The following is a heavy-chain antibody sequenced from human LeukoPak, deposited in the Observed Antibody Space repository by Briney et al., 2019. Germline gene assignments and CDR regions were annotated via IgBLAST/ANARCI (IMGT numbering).Heavy chain of an antibody. Sequence: SETLSLTCTVSGGSISSYYWSWIRQPPGKGLEWIGYIYYSGSTNYNPSLKSRVTISVDTSKNQFSLKLSSVTAADTAVYYCARQDGLEYYFDHWGQGTLVTVSP. CDR1: GGSISSYY. CDR2: IYYSGST. J-gene: IGHJ4*02. D-gene: IGHD3/OR15-3a*01. CDR3: ARQDGLEYYFDH. V-gene: IGHV4-59*08.